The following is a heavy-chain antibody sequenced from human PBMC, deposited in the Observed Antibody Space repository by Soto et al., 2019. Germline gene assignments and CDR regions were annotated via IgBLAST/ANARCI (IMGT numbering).Heavy chain of an antibody. CDR1: GGTFSSYA. V-gene: IGHV1-69*01. D-gene: IGHD2-2*01. CDR2: IIPISETT. J-gene: IGHJ6*02. Sequence: QVQLVQSGAEVKKPGSSVKVSCKASGGTFSSYAISWVLQAPGQGLEWMGGIIPISETTNYAQKFQGRVTITADESKSTAYMALSSLRSEDTAVYYCARSQGSSTSLEIYYYYYYGMDVWSQGTTVTVSS. CDR3: ARSQGSSTSLEIYYYYYYGMDV.